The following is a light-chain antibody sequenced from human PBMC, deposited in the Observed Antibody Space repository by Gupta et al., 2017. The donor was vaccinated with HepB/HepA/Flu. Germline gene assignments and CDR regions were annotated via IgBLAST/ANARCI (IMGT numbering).Light chain of an antibody. CDR1: TPNIATNT. J-gene: IGLJ3*02. CDR3: AAWDDSLIGLV. V-gene: IGLV1-44*01. Sequence: SVLTQSPSASEPHGQKVTISCSGSTPNIATNTVNWYQQVPGMAPKLLISTNNQRPSGVPDRLSGSKSGTSASLAITGLQSEDEADYYCAAWDDSLIGLVFGGGTKLTVL. CDR2: TNN.